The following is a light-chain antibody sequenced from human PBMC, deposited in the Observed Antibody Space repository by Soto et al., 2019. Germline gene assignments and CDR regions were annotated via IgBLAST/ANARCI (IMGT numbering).Light chain of an antibody. CDR3: QQYNNWPPKT. CDR2: GAS. J-gene: IGKJ1*01. Sequence: EIVLTQSPATLSLSPGETATLSCRASQSFSSSYLAWYQQKPGRAPRLLIHGASSRAAGIPDRFSGSGSGTEFTLTISSLQSEDFAVYYCQQYNNWPPKTFGQGTKVDIK. V-gene: IGKV3D-15*01. CDR1: QSFSSSY.